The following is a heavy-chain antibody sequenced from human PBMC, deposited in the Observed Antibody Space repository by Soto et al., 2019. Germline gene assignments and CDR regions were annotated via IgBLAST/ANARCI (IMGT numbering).Heavy chain of an antibody. CDR2: IIPMFGTS. CDR3: ASRACGGICHSTSNYHLYGMDV. CDR1: GGSLSNYA. D-gene: IGHD2-15*01. J-gene: IGHJ6*02. Sequence: QVQLVQSGAEVKKPGSSVKVSCKASGGSLSNYAISWVRQAPGQGPEWMGGIIPMFGTSNCAQQFQGRVTITADDSTNTAYMELTSLRSEDSAVYYCASRACGGICHSTSNYHLYGMDVWGQGTTVTVSS. V-gene: IGHV1-69*01.